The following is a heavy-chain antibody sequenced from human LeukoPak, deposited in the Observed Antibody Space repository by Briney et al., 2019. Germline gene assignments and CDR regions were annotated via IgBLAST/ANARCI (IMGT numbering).Heavy chain of an antibody. CDR3: AKGRLDYYGSGSYEFDY. CDR2: ISWNSGSI. CDR1: GFIFDDYA. D-gene: IGHD3-10*01. V-gene: IGHV3-9*01. Sequence: GRSLRLSCAASGFIFDDYAMHWVRQAPGKGLEWVSGISWNSGSIGYADSVKGRFTISRDNAKNSLYLQMNSPRAEDTALYYCAKGRLDYYGSGSYEFDYWGQGTLVTVSS. J-gene: IGHJ4*02.